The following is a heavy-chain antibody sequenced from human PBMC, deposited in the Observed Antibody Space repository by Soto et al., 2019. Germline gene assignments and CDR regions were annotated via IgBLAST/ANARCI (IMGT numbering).Heavy chain of an antibody. CDR1: GGPTTAYY. J-gene: IGHJ5*02. CDR2: ISYSGST. CDR3: ARAPFSLRGVSEFDP. D-gene: IGHD2-8*01. Sequence: SETLSLTCTVSGGPTTAYYLNWIRQPPGQGLEWIGYISYSGSTNYNPSLQSRVTISMDSSKSQFSLRLTSVTAADSALYYCARAPFSLRGVSEFDPWGQGTVVTVSS. V-gene: IGHV4-59*01.